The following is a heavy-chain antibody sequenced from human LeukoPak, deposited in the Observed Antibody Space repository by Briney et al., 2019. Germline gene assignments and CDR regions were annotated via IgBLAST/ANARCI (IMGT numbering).Heavy chain of an antibody. J-gene: IGHJ3*02. CDR3: ARDLDYYDSSGYYQGGAFDI. CDR2: IYHSGST. V-gene: IGHV4-38-2*02. D-gene: IGHD3-22*01. CDR1: GYSISSGYY. Sequence: PSETLSLTCTVSGYSISSGYYWGWIRQPPGKGLEWIGSIYHSGSTYYNPSLKSRVTISVDTSKNQFSLKLSSVTAADTAVYYCARDLDYYDSSGYYQGGAFDIWGQGTMVTVSS.